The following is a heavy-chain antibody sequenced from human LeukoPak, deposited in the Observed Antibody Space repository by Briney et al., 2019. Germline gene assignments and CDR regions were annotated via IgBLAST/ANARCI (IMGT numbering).Heavy chain of an antibody. V-gene: IGHV3-74*01. CDR1: GFTFSSYW. CDR3: ARGGPNHGFDF. Sequence: PGGSLTLPCAASGFTFSSYWIHWVRHATGKGLVWVSRIDNDGSDTIYADSVKGRFTIYRDNAKNTLYLEMNSLRAEDTAVYFCARGGPNHGFDFWGQGTMVTVSS. D-gene: IGHD4/OR15-4a*01. CDR2: IDNDGSDT. J-gene: IGHJ3*01.